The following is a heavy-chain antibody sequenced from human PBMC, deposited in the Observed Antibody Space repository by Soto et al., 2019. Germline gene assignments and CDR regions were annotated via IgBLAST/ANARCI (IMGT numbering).Heavy chain of an antibody. V-gene: IGHV3-30-3*01. J-gene: IGHJ6*02. CDR1: GFTFSSFA. D-gene: IGHD3-22*01. CDR3: ARDPDHYYDSSAYYYYYSYSMDV. CDR2: ISFDGSDT. Sequence: PGGSLRLSCAASGFTFSSFAMHWVRQAPGKGLDWMAVISFDGSDTYYADSVKGRSTISRDNSKNTLYLQMNSLRAEDTAVYYCARDPDHYYDSSAYYYYYSYSMDVWGQGTTVTVSS.